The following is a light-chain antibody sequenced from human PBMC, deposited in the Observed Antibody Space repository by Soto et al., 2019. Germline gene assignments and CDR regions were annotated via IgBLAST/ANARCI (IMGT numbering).Light chain of an antibody. J-gene: IGLJ1*01. Sequence: QAVLTQPPSASGCPGQSVTISCTGTSSDVGGYNYVSWYQHHPGKAPKLMVSEVSKRPSGVPDRFSGSKSGNTASLTVSGLQAEDEADYYCSSYAGNNNPYVFGTGTKVTVL. V-gene: IGLV2-8*01. CDR2: EVS. CDR3: SSYAGNNNPYV. CDR1: SSDVGGYNY.